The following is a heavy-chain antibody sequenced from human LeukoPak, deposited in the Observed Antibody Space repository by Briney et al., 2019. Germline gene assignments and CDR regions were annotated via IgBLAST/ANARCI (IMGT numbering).Heavy chain of an antibody. CDR2: IKQDGSEK. CDR3: ARYCTFRTCSGTKFDS. V-gene: IGHV3-7*01. D-gene: IGHD1-1*01. J-gene: IGHJ4*02. CDR1: GFTFSSYW. Sequence: GGSLRLSCAASGFTFSSYWMSWVRQAPGKGLEWVANIKQDGSEKYYVDSVKGRFTISKDNAKSSLYLQMNSLRAEDSAVYYCARYCTFRTCSGTKFDSWGQGTLVTVSS.